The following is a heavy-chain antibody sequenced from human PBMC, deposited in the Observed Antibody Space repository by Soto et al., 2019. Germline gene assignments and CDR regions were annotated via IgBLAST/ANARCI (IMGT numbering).Heavy chain of an antibody. CDR2: INHSGST. CDR1: GGSFSGYY. V-gene: IGHV4-34*01. J-gene: IGHJ5*02. Sequence: SETLSLTCAVYGGSFSGYYWSWIRQPPGKGLEWIGEINHSGSTNYNPSLKSRVTISVDTSKNQFSLKLSSVTAADTAVYYCASYTSYSGYDFNWFDPWGRGTLVTVSS. CDR3: ASYTSYSGYDFNWFDP. D-gene: IGHD5-12*01.